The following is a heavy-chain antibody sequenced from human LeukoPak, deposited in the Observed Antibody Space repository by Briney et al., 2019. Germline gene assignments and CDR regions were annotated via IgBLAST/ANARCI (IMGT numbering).Heavy chain of an antibody. CDR2: IKQDGSEK. Sequence: GSLGLSCAASGFLFSSYWMSWVRQAPGKGLEGVANIKQDGSEKNYVDSVKGRFTISRDNAKNSMSLQMNSLRAEDTAVYYCTREGILAGVDYWGQGTLVTVSS. D-gene: IGHD6-13*01. V-gene: IGHV3-7*01. CDR3: TREGILAGVDY. CDR1: GFLFSSYW. J-gene: IGHJ4*02.